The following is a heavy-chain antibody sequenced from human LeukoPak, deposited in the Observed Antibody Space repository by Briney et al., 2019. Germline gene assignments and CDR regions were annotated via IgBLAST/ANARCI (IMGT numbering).Heavy chain of an antibody. CDR1: GFTFSSYS. CDR3: ASKSIAVGAFDI. V-gene: IGHV3-48*01. D-gene: IGHD6-19*01. Sequence: PGGSLRLSCAASGFTFSSYSMNWVRQAPGKGLEWVSYISSSSSTIYYADSVKGRFTISRDNAKNSLYLQMNSLRAEETAVYYCASKSIAVGAFDIWGQGTMVTVSS. J-gene: IGHJ3*02. CDR2: ISSSSSTI.